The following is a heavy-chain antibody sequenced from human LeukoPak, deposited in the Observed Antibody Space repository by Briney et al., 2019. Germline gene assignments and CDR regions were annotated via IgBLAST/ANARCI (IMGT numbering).Heavy chain of an antibody. Sequence: PGGSLRLSCAASGFTFSSYSMNWVRQAPGKGLEWVSSISSSSSYIYYADSVKGRFTISRDNAKNSLYLQMNSLRAEDTAVYYCARGGWFGESQGYWGQGTLVTVSS. J-gene: IGHJ4*02. CDR3: ARGGWFGESQGY. D-gene: IGHD3-10*01. V-gene: IGHV3-21*01. CDR2: ISSSSSYI. CDR1: GFTFSSYS.